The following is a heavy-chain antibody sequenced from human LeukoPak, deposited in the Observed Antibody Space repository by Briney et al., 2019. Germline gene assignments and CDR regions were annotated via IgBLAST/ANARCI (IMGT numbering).Heavy chain of an antibody. CDR2: VSDDGNTQ. J-gene: IGHJ4*02. CDR1: GFTFRNYG. V-gene: IGHV3-30*03. Sequence: PGKSLRLSCAASGFTFRNYGIHWVRQAPGKGLQWVAGVSDDGNTQYHEDSVKGRFTISRDNSKNTLYLQMNSLRAEDTAVYHCARPRDGYNLLDYWGQGTLVTVSS. CDR3: ARPRDGYNLLDY. D-gene: IGHD5-24*01.